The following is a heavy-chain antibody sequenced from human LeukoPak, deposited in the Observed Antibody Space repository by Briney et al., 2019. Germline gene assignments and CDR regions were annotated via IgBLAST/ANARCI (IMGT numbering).Heavy chain of an antibody. CDR2: ISGDGAKT. D-gene: IGHD3-10*01. CDR3: ARRVQPNAGPFDS. V-gene: IGHV3-23*01. J-gene: IGHJ4*02. Sequence: PGRFLRLSCAASGFTFSGCALSWVRQAPGKGLEWVAGISGDGAKTYYADSVKARFTISRDNSKNTLFLQMDRLRAEDTAVYYCARRVQPNAGPFDSWGQGTLASVS. CDR1: GFTFSGCA.